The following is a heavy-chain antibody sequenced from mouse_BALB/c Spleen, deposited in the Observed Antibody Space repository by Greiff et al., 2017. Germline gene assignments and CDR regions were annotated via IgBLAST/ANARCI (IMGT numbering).Heavy chain of an antibody. V-gene: IGHV5-9-3*01. CDR1: GFTFSSYA. CDR3: ADGNYFDY. J-gene: IGHJ2*01. CDR2: ISSGGSYT. D-gene: IGHD2-1*01. Sequence: EVKLVESGGGLVKPGGSLKLSCAASGFTFSSYAMSWVRQTPEKRLEWVATISSGGSYTYYPDSVKGRFTISRDNAKNTLYLQMSSLRSEDTAMYYCADGNYFDYWGQGTTLTVSS.